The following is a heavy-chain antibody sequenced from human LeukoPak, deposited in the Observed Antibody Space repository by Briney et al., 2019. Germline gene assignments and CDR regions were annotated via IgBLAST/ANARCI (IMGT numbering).Heavy chain of an antibody. Sequence: SVKVSCKASVGTLSSYGITWVRQAPGQGLEGLGGIIPIFGTANYAPKFQGRVTITADDSTSTAYMELSSLRSEDTAVYYWAARDDYGGNSEAFVYWGQGALVTVSS. J-gene: IGHJ4*02. CDR2: IIPIFGTA. V-gene: IGHV1-69*13. CDR3: AARDDYGGNSEAFVY. D-gene: IGHD4-23*01. CDR1: VGTLSSYG.